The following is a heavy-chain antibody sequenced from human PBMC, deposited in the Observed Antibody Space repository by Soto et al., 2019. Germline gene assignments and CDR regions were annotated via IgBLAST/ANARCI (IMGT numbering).Heavy chain of an antibody. Sequence: SETLSLTCTVSGGSISSGTYYWSWIRQHPGKGLERIGYIYYSGNTNYNPSLKGRVTISVDTSKNQFSLRLSTETAADTAVYYCARVDKEGLDVWGKGTTVTVSS. CDR1: GGSISSGTYY. J-gene: IGHJ6*04. CDR3: ARVDKEGLDV. V-gene: IGHV4-31*03. CDR2: IYYSGNT.